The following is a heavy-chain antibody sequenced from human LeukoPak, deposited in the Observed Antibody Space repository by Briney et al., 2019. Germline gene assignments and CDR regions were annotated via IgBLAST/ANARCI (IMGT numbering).Heavy chain of an antibody. Sequence: GASVKVSCKASGYTFTSYYMHWVRQAPGQGLEWMGIINPSGGSTSYAQKFQGRVTMTRDTSTSTVYMELSSLRSEDTAVYYCVRAFGYYYGSGSYFDYWGQGTLVTVSS. CDR2: INPSGGST. V-gene: IGHV1-46*01. D-gene: IGHD3-10*01. CDR1: GYTFTSYY. J-gene: IGHJ4*02. CDR3: VRAFGYYYGSGSYFDY.